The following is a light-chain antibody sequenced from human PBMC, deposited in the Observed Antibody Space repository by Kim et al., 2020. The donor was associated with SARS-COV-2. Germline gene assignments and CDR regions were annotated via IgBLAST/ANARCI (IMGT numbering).Light chain of an antibody. CDR3: NSRDSNDNVV. J-gene: IGLJ2*01. Sequence: VALGQKVRITCQGDSLRSYYATWYQQKPGQAPILVIYGKNNRPSGIPDRFSGSSSGNTASLTVTGAQAEDEADYYCNSRDSNDNVVFGGGTSRTVL. CDR2: GKN. CDR1: SLRSYY. V-gene: IGLV3-19*01.